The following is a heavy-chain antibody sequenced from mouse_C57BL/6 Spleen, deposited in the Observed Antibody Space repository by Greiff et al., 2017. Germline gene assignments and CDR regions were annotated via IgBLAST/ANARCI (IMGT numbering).Heavy chain of an antibody. CDR2: IRNKANGYTT. D-gene: IGHD2-5*01. J-gene: IGHJ4*01. V-gene: IGHV7-3*01. CDR3: ARYQSLRGYAMDY. CDR1: GFTFTDYY. Sequence: EVKLVESGGGLVQPGGSLSLSCAASGFTFTDYYMSWVRQPPGKALEWLGFIRNKANGYTTEYSASVKGRFTISRDNSQSILYLQMNALRAEDSATYYCARYQSLRGYAMDYWGQGTSVTVSS.